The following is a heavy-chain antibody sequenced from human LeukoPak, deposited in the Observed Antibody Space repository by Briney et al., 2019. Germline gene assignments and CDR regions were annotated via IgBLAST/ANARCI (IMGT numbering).Heavy chain of an antibody. CDR2: INPSGGST. D-gene: IGHD6-19*01. Sequence: WASVKVSCKASGYTFTSYYMHWVRQAPGQGLEWVGIINPSGGSTSYAQKFQGRVTITADKSTSTAYMELSSLRSEDTAVYYCATSIAVAGTEDYWGQGTLVTVSS. CDR3: ATSIAVAGTEDY. J-gene: IGHJ4*02. V-gene: IGHV1-46*01. CDR1: GYTFTSYY.